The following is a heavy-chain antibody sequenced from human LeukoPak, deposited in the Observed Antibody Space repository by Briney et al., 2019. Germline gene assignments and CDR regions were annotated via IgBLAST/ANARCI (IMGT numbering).Heavy chain of an antibody. CDR3: ARVRGDYLWGSYRF. CDR2: INHSGST. V-gene: IGHV4-34*01. CDR1: GGSFSGYY. D-gene: IGHD3-16*02. Sequence: NPSETLSLTCAVYGGSFSGYYWSWIRQPPGKGLEWIGEINHSGSTNYNPSLKSRVTISVDTSKNQFSLKLSSVTAADTAVYYCARVRGDYLWGSYRFWGQGTLVTVSS. J-gene: IGHJ4*02.